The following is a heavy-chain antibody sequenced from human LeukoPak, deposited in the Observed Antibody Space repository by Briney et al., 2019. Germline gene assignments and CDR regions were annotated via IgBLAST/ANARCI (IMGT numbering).Heavy chain of an antibody. CDR2: IYYSKNT. Sequence: PSETLSLTCTVSGGSISSSSAYWGWIRQPPGKGMEWIGSIYYSKNTYYNPSLKSRVTISADTSKNQFSLTLGSVSATDTAVYYCVSPRGFSYGYFDYWGQGTLVTVSS. CDR3: VSPRGFSYGYFDY. D-gene: IGHD5-18*01. CDR1: GGSISSSSAY. J-gene: IGHJ4*02. V-gene: IGHV4-39*01.